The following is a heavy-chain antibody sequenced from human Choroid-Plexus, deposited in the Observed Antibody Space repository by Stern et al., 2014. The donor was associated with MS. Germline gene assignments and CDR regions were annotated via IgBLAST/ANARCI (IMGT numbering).Heavy chain of an antibody. D-gene: IGHD2/OR15-2a*01. V-gene: IGHV3-30*18. CDR1: GFTLGSCA. CDR3: AKDRQYLTYFFDH. Sequence: DQLVESGGGVVQPGRPLRLSCVASGFTLGSCAMHWVRQAPGKGLEWVAGVSYDGSNKYYADSVTGRFTISRDNSQNTLYMQMSSLRPEDTAVYYCAKDRQYLTYFFDHWGQGSLVTVSS. J-gene: IGHJ5*02. CDR2: VSYDGSNK.